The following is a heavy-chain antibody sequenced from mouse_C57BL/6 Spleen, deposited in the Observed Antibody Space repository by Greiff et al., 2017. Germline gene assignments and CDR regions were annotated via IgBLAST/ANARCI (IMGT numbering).Heavy chain of an antibody. D-gene: IGHD2-4*01. V-gene: IGHV3-6*01. J-gene: IGHJ3*01. CDR3: ARGDDYDGAWFAY. CDR2: ISYDGSN. CDR1: GYSITSGYY. Sequence: EVQLQQSGPGLVKPSQSLSLTCSVTGYSITSGYYWNWIRQFPGNKLEWMGYISYDGSNNYNPSLKNRISITRDTSKNQFFLKLNSVTTEDTATYYGARGDDYDGAWFAYWGQGTLVTVSA.